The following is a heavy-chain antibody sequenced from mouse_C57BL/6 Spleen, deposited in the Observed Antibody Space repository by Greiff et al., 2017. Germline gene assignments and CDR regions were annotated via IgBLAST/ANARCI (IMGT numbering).Heavy chain of an antibody. D-gene: IGHD1-1*01. J-gene: IGHJ2*01. V-gene: IGHV1-26*01. CDR3: ARGAYGSSYSFDY. Sequence: EVQLQQSGPELVKPGASVKISCKASGYTFTDYYMNWVKQSHGKSLEWIGDINPNNGGTSYNQKFKGKATLTVDKSSSTAYMELRSLTSEDSAVYYCARGAYGSSYSFDYWGQGTTLTVSS. CDR2: INPNNGGT. CDR1: GYTFTDYY.